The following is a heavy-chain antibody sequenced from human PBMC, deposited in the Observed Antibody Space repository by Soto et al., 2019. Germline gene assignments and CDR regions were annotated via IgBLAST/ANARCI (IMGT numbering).Heavy chain of an antibody. D-gene: IGHD6-6*01. CDR3: AKDGGEYGSSSGRYLDH. Sequence: PGGSLRLSCAASGFTFSSHIMSWVRQAPGKGLERVSGISSSGSNTYYADSVKGRFTISRDNSKNTVFLQMSNLRAEGTAVYYCAKDGGEYGSSSGRYLDHWGPGTLVTVSS. CDR1: GFTFSSHI. V-gene: IGHV3-23*01. J-gene: IGHJ4*02. CDR2: ISSSGSNT.